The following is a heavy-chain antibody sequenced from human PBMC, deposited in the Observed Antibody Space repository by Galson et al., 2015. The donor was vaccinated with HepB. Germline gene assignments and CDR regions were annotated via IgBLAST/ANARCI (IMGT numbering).Heavy chain of an antibody. J-gene: IGHJ3*02. CDR3: ATLRPRIAAAGTWAFDI. V-gene: IGHV5-10-1*01. Sequence: QSGAEVKKPGESLRISCKGSGYSFTSYWISWVRQMPGKGLEWMGRIDPSDSYTNYSPSFQGHVTISADKSISTAYLQWSSLKASDTAMYYCATLRPRIAAAGTWAFDIWGQGTMVTVSS. CDR1: GYSFTSYW. D-gene: IGHD6-13*01. CDR2: IDPSDSYT.